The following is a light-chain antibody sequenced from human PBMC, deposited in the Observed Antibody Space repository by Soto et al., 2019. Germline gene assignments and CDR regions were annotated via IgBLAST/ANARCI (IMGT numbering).Light chain of an antibody. CDR1: SSNIGAGYD. J-gene: IGLJ2*01. CDR3: QSYDSSLSGSEVV. CDR2: GNN. V-gene: IGLV1-40*01. Sequence: QSVLTQPPSVSGAPGQRVTISCTGSSSNIGAGYDVHWYQQLPGTAPKLLIYGNNNRPSVVPDRFSGSKSGTSASLAITGLQAEDEADYYCQSYDSSLSGSEVVFGGGTKLTVL.